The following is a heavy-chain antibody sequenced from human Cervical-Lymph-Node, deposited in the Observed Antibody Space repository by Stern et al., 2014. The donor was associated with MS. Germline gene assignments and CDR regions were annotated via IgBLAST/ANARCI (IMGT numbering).Heavy chain of an antibody. D-gene: IGHD2-21*02. Sequence: VQLVESGGGLVQPGGSLRLSCAASGFDFRRYWMTWFRQAPGKGLGGVANIKRDGSEEYYVASVKGRFIVSRDNAKNSLYLQMNSLRAEDTALYYCARDVGLSGDGVAWGQGTLVIVS. V-gene: IGHV3-7*01. J-gene: IGHJ4*02. CDR3: ARDVGLSGDGVA. CDR1: GFDFRRYW. CDR2: IKRDGSEE.